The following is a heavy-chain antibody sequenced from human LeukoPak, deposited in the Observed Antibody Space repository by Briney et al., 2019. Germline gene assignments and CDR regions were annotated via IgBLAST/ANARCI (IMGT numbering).Heavy chain of an antibody. J-gene: IGHJ5*02. CDR2: IYYSGST. CDR3: ARQVSGSFDP. V-gene: IGHV4-59*08. D-gene: IGHD1-26*01. CDR1: GGSISSYY. Sequence: SETLSLTCTVSGGSISSYYWSWIRQPPGKGLEWIGYIYYSGSTNYNPSLKSRVTISVDTSKNQFSLKLSSVTAADTALYYCARQVSGSFDPWGQGTLVTVSS.